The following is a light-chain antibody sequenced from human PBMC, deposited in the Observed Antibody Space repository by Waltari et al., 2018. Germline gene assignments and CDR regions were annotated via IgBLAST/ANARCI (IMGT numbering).Light chain of an antibody. CDR3: QAWDSSTVL. CDR2: QDT. Sequence: SFELTQPSSVSVSPVQTASITCSGDHLGDRVVSWYHQKAGQSPMLVIYQDTKRPSGIPQRFFGSNSGNTATLTISGTQAMDEAVYYCQAWDSSTVLFGGGTKLTVL. CDR1: HLGDRV. V-gene: IGLV3-1*01. J-gene: IGLJ3*02.